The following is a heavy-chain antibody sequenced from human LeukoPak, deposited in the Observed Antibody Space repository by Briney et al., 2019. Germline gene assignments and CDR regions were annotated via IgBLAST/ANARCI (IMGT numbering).Heavy chain of an antibody. J-gene: IGHJ6*02. CDR1: GYTFTSYG. D-gene: IGHD3-10*01. CDR3: ARDKGYYYGSGSRYYYYGMDV. CDR2: ISAYNGNT. Sequence: ASVKVSCKASGYTFTSYGISWVRQAPGQGLERMGWISAYNGNTNYAQKLQGRVTMTTDTSTSTAYMELRSLRSDDTAVYYCARDKGYYYGSGSRYYYYGMDVWGQGTTVTVSS. V-gene: IGHV1-18*01.